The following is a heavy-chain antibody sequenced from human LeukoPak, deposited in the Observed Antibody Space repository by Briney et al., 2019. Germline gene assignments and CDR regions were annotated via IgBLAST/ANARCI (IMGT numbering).Heavy chain of an antibody. CDR2: IYHSGISIYSSGST. CDR1: GGSIATYY. CDR3: ARASYDSSGYYLDY. D-gene: IGHD3-22*01. V-gene: IGHV4-4*09. J-gene: IGHJ4*02. Sequence: SETLSLTCTVSGGSIATYYWNWIRQPPGEGLEWIWFIYHSGISIYSSGSTHYNPSLKSRVAISVDMSKNQSSLKLSSVTAADTAMYYCARASYDSSGYYLDYWGQGTLVVVSS.